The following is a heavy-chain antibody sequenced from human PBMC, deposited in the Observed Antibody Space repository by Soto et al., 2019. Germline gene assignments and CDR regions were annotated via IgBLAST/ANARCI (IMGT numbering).Heavy chain of an antibody. V-gene: IGHV4-59*01. J-gene: IGHJ5*02. Sequence: SETLSLTCTVSGGSISSYYWSWIRQPPGKGLEWIGYIYYSGSTNYNPSLKSRVTISVDTSKNQFSLKLSSVTAADTAVYYCARRDFMSRDCYRRGWFALCGKGSLVTVPS. CDR1: GGSISSYY. CDR2: IYYSGST. CDR3: ARRDFMSRDCYRRGWFAL. D-gene: IGHD2-21*02.